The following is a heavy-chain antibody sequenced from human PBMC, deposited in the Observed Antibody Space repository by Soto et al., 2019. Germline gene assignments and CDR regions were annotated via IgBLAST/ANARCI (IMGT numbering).Heavy chain of an antibody. J-gene: IGHJ4*02. CDR3: AKDRRGVTTVTPFDY. CDR1: GFTFISYA. D-gene: IGHD4-17*01. Sequence: GGSLRLSCAASGFTFISYAMSWVRQAPGKGLEWVSAISGSGGSTYYADSVKGRFTISRDNSKNTLYLQMNSLRAEDTAVYYCAKDRRGVTTVTPFDYWGQGTLVTVSS. V-gene: IGHV3-23*01. CDR2: ISGSGGST.